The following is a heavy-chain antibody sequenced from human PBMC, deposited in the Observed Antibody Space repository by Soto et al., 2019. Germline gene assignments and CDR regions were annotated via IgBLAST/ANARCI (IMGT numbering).Heavy chain of an antibody. D-gene: IGHD3-3*01. CDR1: GFTFSSYG. CDR2: IWYDGSNK. V-gene: IGHV3-33*01. Sequence: GGSLRLSCAASGFTFSSYGMHWVRQAPGKGLEWVAVIWYDGSNKYYADSVKGRFTISRDNSKNTLYLQMNSLRAEDTAVYYCARDGITIFDEEPYYYGMDVWGQGTTVTVSS. CDR3: ARDGITIFDEEPYYYGMDV. J-gene: IGHJ6*02.